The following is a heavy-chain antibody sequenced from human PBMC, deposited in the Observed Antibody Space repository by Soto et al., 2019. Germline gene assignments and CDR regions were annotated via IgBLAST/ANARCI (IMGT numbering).Heavy chain of an antibody. Sequence: SETLSVTCADYGGSFSCYYWSWIRQPPGKGLEWIGEINHSGSTNYNPSLKSRVTISVDTSKNQFSLKLSSVTAADTAVYYCARNGSYYDFWSGYYFGGGMDVWGQGTMVTVSS. D-gene: IGHD3-3*01. V-gene: IGHV4-34*01. J-gene: IGHJ6*02. CDR2: INHSGST. CDR1: GGSFSCYY. CDR3: ARNGSYYDFWSGYYFGGGMDV.